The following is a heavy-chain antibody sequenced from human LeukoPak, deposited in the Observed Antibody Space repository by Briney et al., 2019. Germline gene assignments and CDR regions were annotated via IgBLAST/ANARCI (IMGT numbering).Heavy chain of an antibody. CDR1: GFIFSNDA. CDR2: IWFDGSNK. CDR3: VRDPSGSGFAFDS. D-gene: IGHD1-1*01. Sequence: GGSLRLSCAASGFIFSNDAMHWVRQAPGKGLEWVAFIWFDGSNKHYADSVKGRFTISRGNSEDTLYLQMNSLRAEDTAVYYCVRDPSGSGFAFDSWGQGALVTVSS. J-gene: IGHJ4*02. V-gene: IGHV3-33*01.